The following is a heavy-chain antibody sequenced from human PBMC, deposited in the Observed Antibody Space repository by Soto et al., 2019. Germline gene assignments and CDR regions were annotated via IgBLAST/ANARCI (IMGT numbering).Heavy chain of an antibody. J-gene: IGHJ3*02. V-gene: IGHV5-51*01. CDR1: GYSFTSYW. Sequence: PGESLKISCKGSGYSFTSYWIGWVRQMPGKGLEWMGIIYPGDSDTRYSPSFQGQVTISADKSISTAYLQWSSLKASDTAMYYCARPGLLAYCGGDCQEDAFDIWGQGTMVTVPS. CDR2: IYPGDSDT. CDR3: ARPGLLAYCGGDCQEDAFDI. D-gene: IGHD2-21*02.